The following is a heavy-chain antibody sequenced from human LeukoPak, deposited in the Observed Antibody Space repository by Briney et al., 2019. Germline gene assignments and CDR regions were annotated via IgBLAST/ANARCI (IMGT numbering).Heavy chain of an antibody. J-gene: IGHJ4*02. V-gene: IGHV6-1*01. Sequence: SQTLSLTCAISGDSVSSNSAAWNWIRQSPSRGLEWLGRTYYRSKWYNDYAVSVKSRITINPDTSKNQFSLQLNSLTPEDTAVYYCAREGRDGYNPIPRMGYWGQGTLVTVSS. D-gene: IGHD5-24*01. CDR3: AREGRDGYNPIPRMGY. CDR1: GDSVSSNSAA. CDR2: TYYRSKWYN.